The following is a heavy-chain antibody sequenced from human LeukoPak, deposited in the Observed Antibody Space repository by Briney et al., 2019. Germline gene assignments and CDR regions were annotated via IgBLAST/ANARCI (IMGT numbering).Heavy chain of an antibody. CDR1: GYTFTGYY. V-gene: IGHV1-2*02. J-gene: IGHJ4*02. Sequence: ASVKVSCKASGYTFTGYYMHWVRQAPGQGLEWMGWINPNRGGTNYAQKFQGRVTMTRDRSTSTAYMELSRLRYDDTAVYYCARAPPTYYYGSGSYLFNYWGQGTLVTVSS. D-gene: IGHD3-10*01. CDR2: INPNRGGT. CDR3: ARAPPTYYYGSGSYLFNY.